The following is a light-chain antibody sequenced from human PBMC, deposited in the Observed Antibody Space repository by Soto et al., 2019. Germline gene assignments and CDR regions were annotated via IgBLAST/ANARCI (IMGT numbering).Light chain of an antibody. V-gene: IGLV1-40*01. CDR3: QSYDSSLSGSVV. CDR1: SPKIGAGYD. J-gene: IGLJ2*01. CDR2: GNS. Sequence: QSVLTQPPSVSGAPGQRVTISSTGTSPKIGAGYDVHWYQQLPGTAPKLLIYGNSNRPSGVPDRFSGSKSGTSASLAITGLQAEDEADYYCQSYDSSLSGSVVFGGGTKLTVL.